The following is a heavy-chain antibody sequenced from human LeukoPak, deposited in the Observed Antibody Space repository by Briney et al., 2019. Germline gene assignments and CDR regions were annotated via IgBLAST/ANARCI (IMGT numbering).Heavy chain of an antibody. J-gene: IGHJ3*02. CDR2: IFPGDSDT. D-gene: IGHD5-24*01. CDR3: ARRKVEMATIDAFDI. Sequence: GESLKISCKGSGYSFTSYWIGWVRQMPGKGLEWMGIIFPGDSDTRYSPSSQGQVTISADKSISTAYLQWSSLKASDTAMYYCARRKVEMATIDAFDIWGQGTMVTVSS. CDR1: GYSFTSYW. V-gene: IGHV5-51*01.